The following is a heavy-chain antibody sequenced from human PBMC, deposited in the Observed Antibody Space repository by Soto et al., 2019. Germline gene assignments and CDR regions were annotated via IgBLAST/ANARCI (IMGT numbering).Heavy chain of an antibody. CDR2: INAGNGNT. V-gene: IGHV1-3*01. Sequence: GASVKVSCKASGYTFTSYAMHWVRQAPGQRLEWMGWINAGNGNTKYSQKFQGRVTITRDTSASTAYMELSSLRSEDTAVYYCARDYGDLNWFDPWGQGTLVTVSS. CDR1: GYTFTSYA. CDR3: ARDYGDLNWFDP. D-gene: IGHD4-17*01. J-gene: IGHJ5*02.